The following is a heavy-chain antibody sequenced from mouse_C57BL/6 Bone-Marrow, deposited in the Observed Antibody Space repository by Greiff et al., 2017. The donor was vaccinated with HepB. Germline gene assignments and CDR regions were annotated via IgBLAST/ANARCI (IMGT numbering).Heavy chain of an antibody. V-gene: IGHV1-59*01. CDR2: IDPSDSYT. CDR1: GYTFTSYW. D-gene: IGHD4-1*01. Sequence: QVQLQQPGAELVRPGTSVKLSCKASGYTFTSYWMHWVKQRPGQGLEWIGVIDPSDSYTNYNQKFKGKATLTVDTSSSTAYMQLSSLTSEDSAVYYCARSLTGDFDYWGQGTTLTVSS. J-gene: IGHJ2*01. CDR3: ARSLTGDFDY.